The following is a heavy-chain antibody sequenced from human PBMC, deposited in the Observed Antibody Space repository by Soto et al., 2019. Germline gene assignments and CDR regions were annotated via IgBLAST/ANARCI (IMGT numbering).Heavy chain of an antibody. CDR2: VYPSDSHT. CDR1: GFSFTSQW. V-gene: IGHV5-51*01. D-gene: IGHD5-18*01. CDR3: ARQSGETYTPMDH. Sequence: EVQLVQSGAEVKKPGESLKISCKGSGFSFTSQWIAWVRQMPGKGLEWMGTVYPSDSHTRYSPSFQGQVTISADKSIRTAYLQWSSLKASDTAMYYCARQSGETYTPMDHWGQGTLVTVSS. J-gene: IGHJ4*02.